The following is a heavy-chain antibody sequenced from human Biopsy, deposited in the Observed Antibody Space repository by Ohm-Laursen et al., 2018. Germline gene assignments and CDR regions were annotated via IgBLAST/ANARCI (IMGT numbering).Heavy chain of an antibody. J-gene: IGHJ2*01. CDR3: ARDRGFYSDRTVPGYFDL. Sequence: TLSLTCTVSGDSISSYYWSWIRQPPGKGLEWIGYVYYTGSTDYNPTLQSRVTISVDTSKNHFSLRLRSVTPADTAIYYCARDRGFYSDRTVPGYFDLWGRGTLVTVSS. CDR2: VYYTGST. D-gene: IGHD3-22*01. CDR1: GDSISSYY. V-gene: IGHV4-59*01.